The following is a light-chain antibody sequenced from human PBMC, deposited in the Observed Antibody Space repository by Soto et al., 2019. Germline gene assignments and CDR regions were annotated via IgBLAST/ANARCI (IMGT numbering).Light chain of an antibody. Sequence: EIVLTQSPGTLSLSPVERATLSCRASQSVTKNNLNWYQQKPGQAPRLLIYDASNRATGIPARFSGSGSGTDFTLTISSLEPEDFAVYYCQQRSNWPMYTFGQGTKVDIK. V-gene: IGKV3-11*01. J-gene: IGKJ2*01. CDR3: QQRSNWPMYT. CDR1: QSVTKNN. CDR2: DAS.